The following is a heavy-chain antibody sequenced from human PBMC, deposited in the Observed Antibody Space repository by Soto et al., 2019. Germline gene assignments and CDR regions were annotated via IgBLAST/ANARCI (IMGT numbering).Heavy chain of an antibody. CDR2: MNPNSGNT. CDR3: ASVGRVCSVPIYHMYYFDY. D-gene: IGHD6-25*01. V-gene: IGHV1-8*01. CDR1: GYTFTSYD. J-gene: IGHJ4*02. Sequence: QVQLVQSGAEVKKPGASVKVSCKASGYTFTSYDINWVRQATGQGLEWMGWMNPNSGNTGYAQKIQGSVTITRNNAISTSYMELCSLSSADTAVSYCASVGRVCSVPIYHMYYFDYWGQGTLVTLSS.